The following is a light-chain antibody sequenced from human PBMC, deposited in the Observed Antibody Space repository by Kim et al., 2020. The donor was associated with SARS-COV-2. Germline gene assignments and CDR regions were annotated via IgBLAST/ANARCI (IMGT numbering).Light chain of an antibody. J-gene: IGLJ3*02. CDR2: SNN. CDR3: AAWDDSLSGWV. V-gene: IGLV1-47*02. CDR1: SSNIGSNY. Sequence: ELTQPPSASGTPGQRVTISCSGSSSNIGSNYVYWYQELPGTAPKLLIYSNNQRPSGVPDRFSGSKSGTSASLAISGLRSEDEADYYCAAWDDSLSGWVFGGGTQLTVL.